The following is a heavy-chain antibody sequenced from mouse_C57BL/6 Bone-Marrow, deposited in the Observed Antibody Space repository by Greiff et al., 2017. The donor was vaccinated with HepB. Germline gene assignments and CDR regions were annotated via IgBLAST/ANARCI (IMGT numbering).Heavy chain of an antibody. CDR3: ARYYGSSSWFAY. V-gene: IGHV14-2*01. D-gene: IGHD1-1*01. J-gene: IGHJ3*01. CDR1: GFNIKDYY. CDR2: IDPEDGET. Sequence: EVKLVESGAELVKPGASVKLSCTASGFNIKDYYMHWVKQRTEQGLEWIGRIDPEDGETKYAPKFQGKATITADTSSNTAYLQLSSLTSEDTAVYYCARYYGSSSWFAYWGQGTLVTVSA.